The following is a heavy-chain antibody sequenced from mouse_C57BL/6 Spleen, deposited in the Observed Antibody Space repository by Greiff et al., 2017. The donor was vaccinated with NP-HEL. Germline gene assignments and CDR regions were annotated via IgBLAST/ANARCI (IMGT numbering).Heavy chain of an antibody. D-gene: IGHD2-3*01. Sequence: QVQLKQSGAELARPGASVKLSCKASGYTFTSYGISWVKQRTGQGLEWIGEIYPRSGNTYYNEKFKGKATLTADKSSSTAYMELRSLTSEDSAVYFCARGLRYDGYFSYYFVYWGQGTTLTVSS. CDR2: IYPRSGNT. J-gene: IGHJ2*01. V-gene: IGHV1-81*01. CDR3: ARGLRYDGYFSYYFVY. CDR1: GYTFTSYG.